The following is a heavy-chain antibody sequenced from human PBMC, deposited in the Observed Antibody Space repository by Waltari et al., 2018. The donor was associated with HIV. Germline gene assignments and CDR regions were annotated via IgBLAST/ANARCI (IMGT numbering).Heavy chain of an antibody. V-gene: IGHV4-61*08. CDR1: GESVASDVCS. D-gene: IGHD1-26*01. CDR2: IFYSGSFFDSRST. Sequence: QVQLQESAPGLVPPSETLSLLCNVSGESVASDVCSWTWIRQPPGKRLAWIGDIFYSGSFFDSRSTSYCPTLKSGVAISVDTSKNQFSLNLDSVTAADTAGYLCARQFILGVTWYCDLWGRGTLVTVSS. J-gene: IGHJ2*01. CDR3: ARQFILGVTWYCDL.